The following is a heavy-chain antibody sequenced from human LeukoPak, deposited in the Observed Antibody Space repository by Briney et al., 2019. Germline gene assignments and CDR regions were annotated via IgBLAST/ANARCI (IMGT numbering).Heavy chain of an antibody. D-gene: IGHD1-1*01. J-gene: IGHJ6*02. Sequence: PGMSLRLSCAASGFTFTGHAMHWIRQAPGKGLEWVSGMSYTKDTVDYADSVKGRFTVSRDDAKSTFFLQMNSLRPEDTALYFCTGDLRPGGTDIWGQGTTVTVSS. CDR3: TGDLRPGGTDI. CDR1: GFTFTGHA. V-gene: IGHV3-9*01. CDR2: MSYTKDTV.